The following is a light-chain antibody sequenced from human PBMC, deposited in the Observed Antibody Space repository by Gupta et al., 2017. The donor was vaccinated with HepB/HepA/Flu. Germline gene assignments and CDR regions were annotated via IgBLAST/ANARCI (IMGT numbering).Light chain of an antibody. J-gene: IGLJ2*01. CDR3: SSYTSDVTLDVG. CDR2: DVT. V-gene: IGLV2-14*03. CDR1: SSDVGDYDF. Sequence: QSALTQPASVSGSPGQSITISCTGTSSDVGDYDFVSWYQQHPGKAPKLIIYDVTNRPSGVSIRFSGSKSGNTASLTISGRQAEDEADYYCSSYTSDVTLDVGFGGGTKLTVL.